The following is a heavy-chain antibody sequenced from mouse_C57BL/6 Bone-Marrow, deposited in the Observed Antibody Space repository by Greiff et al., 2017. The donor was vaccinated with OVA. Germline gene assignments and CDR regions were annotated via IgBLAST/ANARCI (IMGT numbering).Heavy chain of an antibody. D-gene: IGHD1-1*01. CDR3: ARRGSSNPFDY. CDR2: IYTRSGNT. J-gene: IGHJ2*01. Sequence: QVQLKQSGAELARPGASVKLSCKASGYTFTSYGISWVKQRTGQGLEWIGEIYTRSGNTYYNEKFKGKVTLTADKSSSTAYMELRSLTSEDSAVYFFARRGSSNPFDYWGQGTTLTVSS. V-gene: IGHV1-81*01. CDR1: GYTFTSYG.